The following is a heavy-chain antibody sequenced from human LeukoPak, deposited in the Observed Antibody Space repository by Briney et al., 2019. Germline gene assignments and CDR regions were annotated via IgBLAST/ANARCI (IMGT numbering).Heavy chain of an antibody. Sequence: KPSETLSLTCTVSGASMHNHYWSWIRQPPGKSLEWIGYVSDSEATNYNPSLKSRVSMSVDTSKKEVSLRLRSVTAADTALYYCATRPAETTLYGVFDYWSRGTLVTVSS. CDR3: ATRPAETTLYGVFDY. V-gene: IGHV4-59*11. CDR2: VSDSEAT. D-gene: IGHD3-10*02. CDR1: GASMHNHY. J-gene: IGHJ4*02.